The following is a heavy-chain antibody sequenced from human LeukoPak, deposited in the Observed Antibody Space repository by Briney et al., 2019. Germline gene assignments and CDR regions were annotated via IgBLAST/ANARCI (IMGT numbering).Heavy chain of an antibody. CDR2: ISSDGGRT. CDR3: VKDPSGNYFYFDY. V-gene: IGHV3-64D*09. D-gene: IGHD1-26*01. Sequence: GGSLRLSCSASGLTFSSFAMFWVRQAPGKGLEYVSGISSDGGRTNYADSVKARFTISRDNSKVTLYLQMTSLRPEDTAIYYCVKDPSGNYFYFDYWGQGTLVTVSS. CDR1: GLTFSSFA. J-gene: IGHJ4*02.